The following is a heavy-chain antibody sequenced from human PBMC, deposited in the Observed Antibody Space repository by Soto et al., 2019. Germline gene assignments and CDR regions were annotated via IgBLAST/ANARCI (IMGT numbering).Heavy chain of an antibody. Sequence: EVQLVESGGDLVQPGGSLRLSCRTSDFTLGNYWMNWARQAPVKGLEWVANIKPDGSATNYVDSVKGRFTISRDNVRNSVSLQMNSLRVEDTAVYFCFGGNGGPQWGQGTLVTVSS. D-gene: IGHD3-16*01. J-gene: IGHJ4*02. CDR2: IKPDGSAT. CDR3: FGGNGGPQ. CDR1: DFTLGNYW. V-gene: IGHV3-7*01.